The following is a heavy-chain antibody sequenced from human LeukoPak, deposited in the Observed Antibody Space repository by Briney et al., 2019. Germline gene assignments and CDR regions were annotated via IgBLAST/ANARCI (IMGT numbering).Heavy chain of an antibody. V-gene: IGHV3-7*01. CDR1: GFIASSYW. CDR3: TSAFPVTGSDVFDV. J-gene: IGHJ3*01. CDR2: INEDGGGK. Sequence: GGSLRLSCAGSGFIASSYWMSWVRQAPGKGLEWVANINEDGGGKHYVDSVKGRFTISRDNARNSLFLQMNSLRVEDTAVYYCTSAFPVTGSDVFDVWGQGTMVTVSS. D-gene: IGHD6-19*01.